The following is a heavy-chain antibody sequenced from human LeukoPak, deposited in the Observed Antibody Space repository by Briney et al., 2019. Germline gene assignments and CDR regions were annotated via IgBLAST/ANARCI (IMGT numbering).Heavy chain of an antibody. J-gene: IGHJ4*02. CDR2: ISWNSGSI. V-gene: IGHV3-9*03. D-gene: IGHD5-12*01. CDR1: GFTFDDYA. Sequence: PGGSLRLSCAASGFTFDDYAMRWVRQAPGKGLEWVSGISWNSGSIGYADSVKGRFTISRDNAKNSLYLQMNSLRAEDMALYYCAKGIVATIGLYFDYWGQGTLVTVSS. CDR3: AKGIVATIGLYFDY.